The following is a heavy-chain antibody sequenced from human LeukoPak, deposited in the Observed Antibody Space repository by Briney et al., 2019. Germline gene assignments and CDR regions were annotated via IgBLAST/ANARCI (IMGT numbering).Heavy chain of an antibody. V-gene: IGHV4-34*01. J-gene: IGHJ4*02. CDR1: RGSFSGYY. D-gene: IGHD6-19*01. Sequence: SETLSLTCAFYRGSFSGYYWSWIRQPRAKGLDWIGEINHIGSTNYNPSLRSRGTVSVHTSKNQVSLQLSSVTAADPAVYYCASQWLVSPPFDYWGQGPLVTVSS. CDR3: ASQWLVSPPFDY. CDR2: INHIGST.